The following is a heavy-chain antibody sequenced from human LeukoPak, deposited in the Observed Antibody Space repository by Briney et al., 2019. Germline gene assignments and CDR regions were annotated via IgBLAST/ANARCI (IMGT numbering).Heavy chain of an antibody. CDR3: ARLNGDYLNWFDP. J-gene: IGHJ5*02. CDR2: INPNSGNT. CDR1: GYTFTGYY. V-gene: IGHV1-2*02. Sequence: ASVKVSCKASGYTFTGYYMHWVRQAPGQGLEWMGWINPNSGNTNYAQKFQGRVTMTRDTSISTAYMELSRLRSDDTAVYYCARLNGDYLNWFDPWGQGTLVTVSS. D-gene: IGHD4-17*01.